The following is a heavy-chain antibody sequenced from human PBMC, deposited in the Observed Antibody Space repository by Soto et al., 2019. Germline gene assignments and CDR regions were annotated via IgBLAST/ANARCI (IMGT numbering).Heavy chain of an antibody. Sequence: QVQLQQWGAGLLKPSETLSLTCAVYGGSFSGHSWTWIRQSPGKGLEWIGDINHSGRVNYSPSLKGRVTISLDTSKNQFSPTLSAVPAAATAMYYCSTGAYDTTGYYRFDPWGQGTLVTVSS. CDR2: INHSGRV. J-gene: IGHJ5*01. D-gene: IGHD3-22*01. V-gene: IGHV4-34*01. CDR1: GGSFSGHS. CDR3: STGAYDTTGYYRFDP.